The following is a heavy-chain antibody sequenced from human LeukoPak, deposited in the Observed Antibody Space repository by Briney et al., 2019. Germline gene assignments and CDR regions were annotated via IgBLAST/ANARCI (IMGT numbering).Heavy chain of an antibody. CDR3: ARHTGGWGSFDY. Sequence: SETLSLTCTVSGGSISSYYWSWIRQPPGKGLEWIGYIYYSGSTNYNPSLTSRVTISVDTSKNQFSLKLSSVTAADTAVYYCARHTGGWGSFDYWGQGTLVTVSS. D-gene: IGHD7-27*01. J-gene: IGHJ4*02. CDR2: IYYSGST. CDR1: GGSISSYY. V-gene: IGHV4-59*08.